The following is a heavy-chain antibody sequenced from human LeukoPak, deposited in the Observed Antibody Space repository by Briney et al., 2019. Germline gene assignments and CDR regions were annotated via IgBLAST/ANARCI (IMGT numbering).Heavy chain of an antibody. CDR2: ISAYNGNT. Sequence: ASVKVSCKASGYTFTSYGISWVRQAPGQGLEWMGWISAYNGNTNYAQKLQGRVTMTTDTSTSTAYMELRSLRSDDTAVYYCARGGGYCSSTSCSYFQHWGQGTLVTVSS. V-gene: IGHV1-18*01. J-gene: IGHJ1*01. D-gene: IGHD2-2*01. CDR3: ARGGGYCSSTSCSYFQH. CDR1: GYTFTSYG.